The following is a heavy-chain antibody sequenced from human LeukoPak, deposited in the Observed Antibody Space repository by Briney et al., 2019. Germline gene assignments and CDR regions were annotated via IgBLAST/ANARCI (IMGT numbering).Heavy chain of an antibody. CDR1: GYTFTGHS. V-gene: IGHV1-2*02. D-gene: IGHD2-21*02. J-gene: IGHJ5*02. Sequence: GSLKVSCKASGYTFTGHSIHWVRQSPGQGLEWMGWINPNRGATKYAQKFQGRVTMTRDTSIRTAYMELRSLRSDDTAVYYCARDPGVTNWLDPWGQGTLVTVSS. CDR3: ARDPGVTNWLDP. CDR2: INPNRGAT.